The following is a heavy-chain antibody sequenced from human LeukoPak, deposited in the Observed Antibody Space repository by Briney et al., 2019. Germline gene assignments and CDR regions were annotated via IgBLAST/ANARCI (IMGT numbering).Heavy chain of an antibody. V-gene: IGHV1-24*01. CDR2: FDPEDGET. CDR3: ATEEATVTHKLAEYFRH. CDR1: GYTLTELS. J-gene: IGHJ1*01. Sequence: ASVKVSCKVSGYTLTELSMHWVRQAPGKGLEWMGGFDPEDGETIYAQKFQGRVTMTEDTSTDTAYMELSSLRSEDTAVYYCATEEATVTHKLAEYFRHWGQGTLVTVSS. D-gene: IGHD4-17*01.